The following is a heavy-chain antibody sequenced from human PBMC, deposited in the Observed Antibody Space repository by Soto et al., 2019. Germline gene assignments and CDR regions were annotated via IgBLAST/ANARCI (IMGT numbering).Heavy chain of an antibody. J-gene: IGHJ4*02. CDR2: IESGGST. CDR1: GFTVSSSY. CDR3: AKRFYREEDGYNFFDS. Sequence: PGGSLRLSCNASGFTVSSSYMSWVRQAPGMGLEWVAVIESGGSTYYADSVKGRLTISRDNSKNTLFLQMNSLRAEDTAVYYCAKRFYREEDGYNFFDSWGQGTLVTVSS. D-gene: IGHD5-12*01. V-gene: IGHV3-53*01.